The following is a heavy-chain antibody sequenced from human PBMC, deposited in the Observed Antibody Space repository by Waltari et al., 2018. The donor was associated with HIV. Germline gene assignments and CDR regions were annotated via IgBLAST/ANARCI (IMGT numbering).Heavy chain of an antibody. D-gene: IGHD3-10*01. J-gene: IGHJ2*01. V-gene: IGHV4-34*04. Sequence: QVQLQQLVARLLQPSETLSLTRGVSGGPFSDDYWSWIRQSPGKGLEWSGEINRGGRTNNHPSLKSRPSIAADPSKNVFSLRLKSRAVADTAIYFCARGRPPGMLTLDSEGWTGWDFDLWGRGALITVSS. CDR2: INRGGRT. CDR3: ARGRPPGMLTLDSEGWTGWDFDL. CDR1: GGPFSDDY.